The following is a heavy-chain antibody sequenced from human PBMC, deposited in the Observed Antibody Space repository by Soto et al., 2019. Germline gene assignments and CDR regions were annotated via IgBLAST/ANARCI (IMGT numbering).Heavy chain of an antibody. CDR2: ISYDGSNK. CDR3: AKDLGYGDFVDY. D-gene: IGHD4-17*01. J-gene: IGHJ4*02. CDR1: GFTFSSYG. Sequence: QVQLVESGGGVVQPGRSLRLSCAASGFTFSSYGMHWVRQAPGKGLEWVAVISYDGSNKYYADSVKGRFTISRDNSKNTLYLQMNSLRAEDTAVYYCAKDLGYGDFVDYWGQGTLVTVSS. V-gene: IGHV3-30*18.